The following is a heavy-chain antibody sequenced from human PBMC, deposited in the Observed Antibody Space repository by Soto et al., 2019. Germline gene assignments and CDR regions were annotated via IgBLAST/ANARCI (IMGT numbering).Heavy chain of an antibody. CDR1: GFTFGSHA. D-gene: IGHD3-3*01. CDR2: ISGSGGTT. CDR3: AKTPYDFWSSGQYLFDH. V-gene: IGHV3-23*01. J-gene: IGHJ4*02. Sequence: PGGSLRLSCTVSGFTFGSHAMSWVRQAPGEGLECVSGISGSGGTTFYADSVKGRFTISRDNSKKTLYLQMNSLRAEDTAVYYCAKTPYDFWSSGQYLFDHWGQGTLVTVSS.